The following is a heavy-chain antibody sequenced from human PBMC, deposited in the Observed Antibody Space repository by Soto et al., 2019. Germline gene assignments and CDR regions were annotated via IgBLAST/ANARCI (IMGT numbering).Heavy chain of an antibody. V-gene: IGHV4-34*01. Sequence: SETLSLTCAVYGGSFSGYYWSWIRQPPGKGLEWIGEINHSGSTNYNPSLKSRVTISVDTSKNQFSLKLSSVTAADTAVYYCARGSYSGSWYGLGGSRFDPWGQGTLVTVSS. CDR1: GGSFSGYY. CDR2: INHSGST. CDR3: ARGSYSGSWYGLGGSRFDP. J-gene: IGHJ5*02. D-gene: IGHD6-13*01.